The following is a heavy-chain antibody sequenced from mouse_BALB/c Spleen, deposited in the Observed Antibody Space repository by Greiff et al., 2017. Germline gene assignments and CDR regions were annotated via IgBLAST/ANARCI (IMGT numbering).Heavy chain of an antibody. CDR2: ISSGSSTI. CDR3: AREGYYDYDDAMDY. V-gene: IGHV5-17*02. J-gene: IGHJ4*01. Sequence: EVQGVESGGGLVQPGGSRKLSCAASGFTFSSFGMHWVRQAPEKGLEWVAYISSGSSTIYYADTVKGRFTISRDNPKNTLFLQMTSLRSEDTAMYYCAREGYYDYDDAMDYWGQGTSVTVSS. D-gene: IGHD2-4*01. CDR1: GFTFSSFG.